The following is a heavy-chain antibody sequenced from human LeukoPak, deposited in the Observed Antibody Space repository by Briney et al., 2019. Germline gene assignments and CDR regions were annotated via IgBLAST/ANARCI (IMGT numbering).Heavy chain of an antibody. J-gene: IGHJ5*02. CDR3: ARLVATIYGWFDP. Sequence: ETLSLTCSVSGGSVSNYYWSWVRQAPGKGLEWVANIKEDGSEKYYVDSVKGRFTISRDNAKNSLYLQMNSLRAEDTAVYYCARLVATIYGWFDPWGQGTLVTVSS. CDR2: IKEDGSEK. CDR1: GGSVSNYY. V-gene: IGHV3-7*04. D-gene: IGHD5-12*01.